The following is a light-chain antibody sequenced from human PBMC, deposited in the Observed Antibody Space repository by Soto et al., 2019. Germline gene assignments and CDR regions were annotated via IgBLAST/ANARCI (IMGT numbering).Light chain of an antibody. Sequence: AIQLTQSPSSLSASVGDRVTITCRASQGISSALAWYQQKPGKAPKLLIYDASSLESGVPSRFSGSGSGTDFTLTIISLQPEDFASYYCQQFNNYPLTLGQGTRLEI. CDR1: QGISSA. J-gene: IGKJ5*01. CDR3: QQFNNYPLT. V-gene: IGKV1D-13*01. CDR2: DAS.